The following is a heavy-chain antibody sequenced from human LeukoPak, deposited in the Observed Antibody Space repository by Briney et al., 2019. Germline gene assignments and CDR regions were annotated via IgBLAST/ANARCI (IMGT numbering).Heavy chain of an antibody. J-gene: IGHJ5*02. D-gene: IGHD2-15*01. CDR2: MYGDDDKT. CDR3: AKTQGYSDA. CDR1: GFTFSNYA. V-gene: IGHV3-23*01. Sequence: GGSLRLSCVASGFTFSNYAMTWVRQAPGNGREMVSGMYGDDDKTVYGDAVKGRFTISRDNSKNTLFLQMNSLSADDTAVSYCAKTQGYSDAWGQGALVTVSS.